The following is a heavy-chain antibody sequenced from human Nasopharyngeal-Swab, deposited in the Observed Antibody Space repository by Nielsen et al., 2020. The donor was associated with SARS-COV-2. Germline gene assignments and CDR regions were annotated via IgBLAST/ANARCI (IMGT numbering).Heavy chain of an antibody. Sequence: PGKGLEWIGYIYYSGSTYYNPSLKSRVTISVDTSKNQFSLKLSSVTAADMAVYYCARDAAGYCSSTSCYAGTGMDVWGQGTTVTVSS. V-gene: IGHV4-30-4*01. CDR2: IYYSGST. CDR3: ARDAAGYCSSTSCYAGTGMDV. D-gene: IGHD2-2*01. J-gene: IGHJ6*02.